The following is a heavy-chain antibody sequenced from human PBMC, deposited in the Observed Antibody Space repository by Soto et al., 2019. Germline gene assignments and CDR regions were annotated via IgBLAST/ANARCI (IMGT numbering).Heavy chain of an antibody. D-gene: IGHD3-22*01. V-gene: IGHV1-24*01. J-gene: IGHJ3*02. CDR1: GYTLTELS. CDR2: FDPEDGET. Sequence: ASVKVSCKVSGYTLTELSMHWVRQAPGKGLEWMGGFDPEDGETIYAQKFQGRVTMTEDTSTDTAYMELSSLRSEDTAVYYCAKVKYYYDSSHAFDIWGQGTMVTVSS. CDR3: AKVKYYYDSSHAFDI.